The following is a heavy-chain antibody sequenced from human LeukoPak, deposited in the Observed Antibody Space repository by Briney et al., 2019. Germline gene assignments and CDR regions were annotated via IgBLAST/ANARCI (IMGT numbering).Heavy chain of an antibody. CDR1: GFTFSSYG. V-gene: IGHV3-30*02. J-gene: IGHJ6*02. CDR3: AKDSVERFGELFSYYYYYGMDV. Sequence: GGSLRLSCAASGFTFSSYGMHWVRQAPGKGLEWVAFIRYDGSNKYYADSVKGRFTISRDNSKNTLYLQMNSLRAEDTAMYYCAKDSVERFGELFSYYYYYGMDVWGQGTTVTVSS. CDR2: IRYDGSNK. D-gene: IGHD3-10*01.